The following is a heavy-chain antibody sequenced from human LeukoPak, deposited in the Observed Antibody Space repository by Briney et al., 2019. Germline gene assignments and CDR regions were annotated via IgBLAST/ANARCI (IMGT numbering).Heavy chain of an antibody. CDR3: AIEYYDSSGLDY. J-gene: IGHJ4*02. CDR2: INPNSGGT. Sequence: ASVKVSCKASGYTFTGYYMHWVRQAPGQGLEWMGWINPNSGGTNYAQKFQGRVTMTRDTSISTAYMELSRLRSDDTAVYYCAIEYYDSSGLDYWGQGTLVTVSS. V-gene: IGHV1-2*02. D-gene: IGHD3-22*01. CDR1: GYTFTGYY.